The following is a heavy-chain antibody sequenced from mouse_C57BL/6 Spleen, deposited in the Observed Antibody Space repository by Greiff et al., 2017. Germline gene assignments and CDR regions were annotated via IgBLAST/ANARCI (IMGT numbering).Heavy chain of an antibody. V-gene: IGHV1-55*01. CDR1: GYTFTSYW. J-gene: IGHJ3*01. D-gene: IGHD3-2*02. CDR2: IYPGSGST. CDR3: ARWRQATAWFAY. Sequence: VQLQQSGAELVKPGASVKMSCKASGYTFTSYWITWVKQRPGQGLEWIGDIYPGSGSTNYNEKFKSKATLTVDTSSSTAYMQLSSLTSEDSAVYYCARWRQATAWFAYWGQGTLVTVSA.